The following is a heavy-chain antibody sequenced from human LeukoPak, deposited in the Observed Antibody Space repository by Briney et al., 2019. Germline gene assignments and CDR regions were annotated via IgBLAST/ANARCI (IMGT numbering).Heavy chain of an antibody. D-gene: IGHD5-18*01. V-gene: IGHV3-21*01. CDR3: AKDADTAMTG. CDR1: GFTFSNYN. J-gene: IGHJ4*02. CDR2: ISYSSSYI. Sequence: GGSLRLSCAASGFTFSNYNMNWVRQAPGKGLEWVSFISYSSSYIYYADSVKGRFTISRDNARNSLYLQMDSLRAEDTAVYYCAKDADTAMTGWGQGTLVTVSS.